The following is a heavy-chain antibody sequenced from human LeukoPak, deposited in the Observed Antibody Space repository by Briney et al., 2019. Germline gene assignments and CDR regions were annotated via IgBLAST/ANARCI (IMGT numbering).Heavy chain of an antibody. D-gene: IGHD5-18*01. V-gene: IGHV4-59*01. Sequence: PSETLSLTRTVSGGSISSYYWSWIRQPPGKGLEWIGYIYYSGSTNYNPSLKSRVTISVDTSKNQFSLKLSSVTAADTAVYYCARDRIGYSYDDAFDIWGQGTMVTVSS. J-gene: IGHJ3*02. CDR3: ARDRIGYSYDDAFDI. CDR2: IYYSGST. CDR1: GGSISSYY.